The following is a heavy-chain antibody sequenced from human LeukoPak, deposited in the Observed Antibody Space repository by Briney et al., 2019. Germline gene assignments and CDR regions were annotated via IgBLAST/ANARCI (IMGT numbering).Heavy chain of an antibody. CDR1: GFTFSDYY. J-gene: IGHJ4*02. V-gene: IGHV3-11*04. D-gene: IGHD4-17*01. CDR3: ARDEYIHGDLTNFDS. CDR2: ISSSGSMI. Sequence: GGSLRLSYAASGFTFSDYYMSWIRQAPGKGLEWVSYISSSGSMISDADSVKGRFTISRDNAKKSLYLQMNSLRAEDTAVYYCARDEYIHGDLTNFDSWGQGTLVIVSS.